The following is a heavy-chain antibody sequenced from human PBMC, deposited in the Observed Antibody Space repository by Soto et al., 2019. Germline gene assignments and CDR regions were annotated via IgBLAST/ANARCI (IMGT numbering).Heavy chain of an antibody. CDR1: GGTFSSYA. CDR2: IIPIFGTA. J-gene: IGHJ6*02. CDR3: ATGFFSSPRLGYYYYGMDV. V-gene: IGHV1-69*01. D-gene: IGHD3-3*01. Sequence: QVQLVQSGAEVKKPGSSVKVSCKASGGTFSSYAISWVRQAPGQGLEWMGGIIPIFGTANYAQKYQRRVTITADESTSTAYMELSSLRSEDTAVYYCATGFFSSPRLGYYYYGMDVWGQGTTVTVSS.